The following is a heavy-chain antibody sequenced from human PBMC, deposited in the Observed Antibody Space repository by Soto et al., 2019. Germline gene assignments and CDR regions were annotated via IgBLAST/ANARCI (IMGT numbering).Heavy chain of an antibody. D-gene: IGHD3-22*01. Sequence: GASVEVTCKASGGTFSSLDINWVRQAPGQGLEWMGGIIPISETTNYAQIFQGRVSIVADISTSTAYMELSRLRSEDTAVYYCARALLSHSYDSGGYDSYFHAMDVWGQGTPVTVSS. CDR3: ARALLSHSYDSGGYDSYFHAMDV. J-gene: IGHJ6*02. V-gene: IGHV1-69*06. CDR2: IIPISETT. CDR1: GGTFSSLD.